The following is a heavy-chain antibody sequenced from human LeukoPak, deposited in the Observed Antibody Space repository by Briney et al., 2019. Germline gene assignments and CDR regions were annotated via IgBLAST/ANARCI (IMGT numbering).Heavy chain of an antibody. V-gene: IGHV1-8*01. J-gene: IGHJ6*03. CDR1: GYPFTSFE. CDR2: MKPDSGNS. Sequence: ASVKVSCKASGYPFTSFEINWVRQVTGEGLEWMGWMKPDSGNSAFAQKFRDRVTLSSDSSINTAYMEVSSLGSDDTAVYFCARGTFDYDVVTGIHYYYMDVWGTGTAVTVSS. CDR3: ARGTFDYDVVTGIHYYYMDV. D-gene: IGHD4-17*01.